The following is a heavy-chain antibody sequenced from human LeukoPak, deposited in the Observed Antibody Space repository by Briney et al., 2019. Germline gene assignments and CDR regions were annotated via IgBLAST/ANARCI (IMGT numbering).Heavy chain of an antibody. V-gene: IGHV4-34*01. CDR1: GGSFSGHS. Sequence: SETLSLTCAVYGGSFSGHSWTWIRQPPGKGLEWIGESTHSGSTNYNPSLKSRVTILVDTSKNQFSLKLTSVTAADTAMYHCARGRTGAAALDFWGPGTLVTVSS. J-gene: IGHJ4*02. D-gene: IGHD2-2*01. CDR2: STHSGST. CDR3: ARGRTGAAALDF.